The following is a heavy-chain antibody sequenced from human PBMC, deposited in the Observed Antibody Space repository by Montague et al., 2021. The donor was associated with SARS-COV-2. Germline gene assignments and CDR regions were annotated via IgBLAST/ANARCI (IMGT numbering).Heavy chain of an antibody. D-gene: IGHD6-13*01. CDR1: GGSISTYY. CDR2: IDYSGST. J-gene: IGHJ4*02. V-gene: IGHV4-59*01. CDR3: ARGRLVGDSSSWYYFDY. Sequence: SETLSLTCTVSGGSISTYYWNWIRQFPGKGLEWIGYIDYSGSTNYNPSLQSRVIISVDRSKIQFSLKLNSVTAADTAIYYCARGRLVGDSSSWYYFDYWGQGTLVAVSS.